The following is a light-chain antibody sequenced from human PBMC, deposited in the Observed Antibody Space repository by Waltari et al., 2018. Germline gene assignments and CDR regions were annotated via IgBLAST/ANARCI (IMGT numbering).Light chain of an antibody. CDR3: CSYAGVYV. V-gene: IGLV2-23*01. Sequence: QSALTQPASVSGSPGQSITLPCTGTSSDVGSYNLVSWYQQHPGKAPKLMIYEGSKRPSGVSNRFSGSKSGNTASLTISGLQAEDEADYYCCSYAGVYVFGTGTKVTVL. CDR1: SSDVGSYNL. J-gene: IGLJ1*01. CDR2: EGS.